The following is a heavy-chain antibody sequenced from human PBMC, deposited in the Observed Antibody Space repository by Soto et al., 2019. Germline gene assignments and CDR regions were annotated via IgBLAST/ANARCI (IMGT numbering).Heavy chain of an antibody. CDR2: TYYRSKWYN. Sequence: PSQTLSLTCAISGDSVSSNSAAWNWIRQSPSRGLEWLGRTYYRSKWYNDYAVSVKSRITINPDTSKNQFSLQLNSVTPEDTAVYYCAREAGYSSGRKGTYYYGMDVWGQGTTVTVSS. CDR1: GDSVSSNSAA. CDR3: AREAGYSSGRKGTYYYGMDV. J-gene: IGHJ6*02. D-gene: IGHD6-19*01. V-gene: IGHV6-1*01.